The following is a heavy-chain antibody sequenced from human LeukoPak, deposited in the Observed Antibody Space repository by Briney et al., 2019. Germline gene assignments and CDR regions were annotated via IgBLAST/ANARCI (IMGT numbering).Heavy chain of an antibody. V-gene: IGHV3-23*01. CDR3: AKSYYYDSSGYYPY. CDR1: GFTFSSYV. CDR2: ISGSGGNT. J-gene: IGHJ4*02. Sequence: GGSLRLSCAASGFTFSSYVMSWVRQAPGKGLEWVSGISGSGGNTFYVGSVKGRFSISRDNSKSTLYLQMNSLRAEDTAVYYCAKSYYYDSSGYYPYWGQGTLVTVSS. D-gene: IGHD3-22*01.